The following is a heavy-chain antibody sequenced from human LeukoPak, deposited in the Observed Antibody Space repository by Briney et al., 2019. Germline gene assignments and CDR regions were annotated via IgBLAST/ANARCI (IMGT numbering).Heavy chain of an antibody. Sequence: ASVKVSCKASGYTFTNYGISWVRQAPGQGLEWMGWISAYNGNTNYAQKLQGRVTMTTDTSTSTAYMELRSLRSDDTAMYYCARDDSASVARTFDYWGHGTLVTVSS. CDR2: ISAYNGNT. CDR3: ARDDSASVARTFDY. CDR1: GYTFTNYG. V-gene: IGHV1-18*01. J-gene: IGHJ4*01. D-gene: IGHD6-19*01.